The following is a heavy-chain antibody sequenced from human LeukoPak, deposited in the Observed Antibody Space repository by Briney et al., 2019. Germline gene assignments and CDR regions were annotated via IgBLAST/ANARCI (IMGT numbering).Heavy chain of an antibody. CDR3: AKEHGGSSWYEDAFDI. Sequence: PGGSLRLSCAASGFTFSSYGMSWVRQAPGKGLEWVSDISGGGGSTYYADSVKGRFTISRDNSKNTLYLQMNSLRAEDTAVYYCAKEHGGSSWYEDAFDIWGQGTMVTVSS. D-gene: IGHD6-13*01. CDR1: GFTFSSYG. CDR2: ISGGGGST. J-gene: IGHJ3*02. V-gene: IGHV3-23*01.